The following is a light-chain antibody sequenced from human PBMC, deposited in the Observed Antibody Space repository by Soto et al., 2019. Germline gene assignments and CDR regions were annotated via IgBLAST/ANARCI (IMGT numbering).Light chain of an antibody. J-gene: IGLJ1*01. CDR3: CSHAGGDTYV. CDR2: EGF. V-gene: IGLV2-23*01. Sequence: QSVLTQPASVSGSPGQSITISCTGTSSDVGSGNVVSWYQHYPGKAPQLMIYEGFNRPSGVSSRFSGSRSGNTASLTISGLQAEDEADYYCCSHAGGDTYVFGTVTKVTV. CDR1: SSDVGSGNV.